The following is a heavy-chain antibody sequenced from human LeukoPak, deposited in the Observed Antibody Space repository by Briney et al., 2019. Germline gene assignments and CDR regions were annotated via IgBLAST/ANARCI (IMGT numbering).Heavy chain of an antibody. J-gene: IGHJ5*02. CDR1: GGSISSSSYY. D-gene: IGHD3-10*01. CDR2: IYYSGST. V-gene: IGHV4-39*07. Sequence: SETLSLTCTVSGGSISSSSYYWGWIRQPPGKGLEWIGSIYYSGSTYYNPSLKSRVTISVDTSKNQFSLKLSSVTAADTAVYYCAREPANYYGSGSYSNWFDPWGQGTLVTVSS. CDR3: AREPANYYGSGSYSNWFDP.